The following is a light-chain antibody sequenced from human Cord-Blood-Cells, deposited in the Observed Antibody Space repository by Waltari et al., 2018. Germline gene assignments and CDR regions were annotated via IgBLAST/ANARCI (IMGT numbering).Light chain of an antibody. CDR2: DVS. Sequence: QSALTQPASVSGSPGQSITISCTGTSSDVGGYNYVSWYQPHPGKAPKLMIYDVSNRPSGVSNRFSGSKSGNTASLTISGLQAEDEADYYCSSYTSSSTHGVFGGGTKLTVL. CDR3: SSYTSSSTHGV. CDR1: SSDVGGYNY. V-gene: IGLV2-14*01. J-gene: IGLJ2*01.